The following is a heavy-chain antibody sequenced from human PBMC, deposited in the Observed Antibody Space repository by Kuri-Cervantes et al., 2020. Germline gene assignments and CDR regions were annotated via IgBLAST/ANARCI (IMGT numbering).Heavy chain of an antibody. V-gene: IGHV3-48*02. CDR3: AKSDWFDP. CDR1: GFTFDLHA. Sequence: GESLKISCAASGFTFDLHAMHWVRQAPGKGLEWVSYISSSGSTIYYADSVKGRFTISRDNAKNTLYLQMNSLRDEDTAVYYCAKSDWFDPWGQGTLVTVSS. J-gene: IGHJ5*02. CDR2: ISSSGSTI.